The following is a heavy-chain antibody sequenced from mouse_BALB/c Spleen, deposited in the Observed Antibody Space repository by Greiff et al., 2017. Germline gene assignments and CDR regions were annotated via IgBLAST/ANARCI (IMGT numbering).Heavy chain of an antibody. D-gene: IGHD2-1*01. J-gene: IGHJ2*01. V-gene: IGHV1S127*01. CDR3: AREDYGNPFFDY. CDR2: IDPSDSET. CDR1: GYSFTSYW. Sequence: QVQLQQSGPQLVRPGASVKISCKASGYSFTSYWMHWVKQRPGQGLEWIGMIDPSDSETRLNQKFKDKATLTVDKSSSTAYMQLSSPTSEDSAVYYCAREDYGNPFFDYWGQGTTLTVSS.